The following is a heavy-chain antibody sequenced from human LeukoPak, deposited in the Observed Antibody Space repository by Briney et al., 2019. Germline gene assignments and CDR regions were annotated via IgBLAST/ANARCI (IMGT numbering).Heavy chain of an antibody. CDR1: GYSISSDYY. J-gene: IGHJ5*02. CDR2: IYHSGIT. CDR3: ARRKQQKGFDP. V-gene: IGHV4-38-2*02. Sequence: PSETLSLTCTVSGYSISSDYYWGWIRQPPGKGLEWIGSIYHSGITYYNPSLKSRVTISVGTSKNQFSLKLSSVTAADTAVYYCARRKQQKGFDPWGQGTLVTVSS. D-gene: IGHD6-13*01.